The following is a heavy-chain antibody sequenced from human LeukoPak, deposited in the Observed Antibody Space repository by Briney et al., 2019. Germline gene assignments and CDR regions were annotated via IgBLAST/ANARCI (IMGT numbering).Heavy chain of an antibody. CDR1: GYTFTSSH. Sequence: ASVKVSCKASGYTFTSSHMHWVRQAPGQGLEWMGIINPNDGSTTYAQEFQGRVSVTREMSTSTVYMELSSLRSGDTAVYYCAGGGSRHPSPEDYWGRGTLVTVSS. CDR3: AGGGSRHPSPEDY. CDR2: INPNDGST. J-gene: IGHJ4*02. V-gene: IGHV1-46*01. D-gene: IGHD1-1*01.